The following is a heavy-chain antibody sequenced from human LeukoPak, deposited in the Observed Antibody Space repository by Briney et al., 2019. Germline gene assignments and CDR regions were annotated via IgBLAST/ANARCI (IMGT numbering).Heavy chain of an antibody. D-gene: IGHD2-15*01. J-gene: IGHJ4*02. Sequence: SETLSLTCTVSGGSISSYYWTWIRQPPGKGLEWIGHIYYSGNTNYNPSLKSRVTISVDTSRNQFSLKLSSVIAADTAVYYCARRQCSGGNCYYNYWGQGTLVTVSS. CDR3: ARRQCSGGNCYYNY. V-gene: IGHV4-59*01. CDR2: IYYSGNT. CDR1: GGSISSYY.